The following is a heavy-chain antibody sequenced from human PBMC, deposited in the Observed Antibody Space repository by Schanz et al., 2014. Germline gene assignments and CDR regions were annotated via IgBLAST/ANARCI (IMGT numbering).Heavy chain of an antibody. CDR1: GFTFSTYY. Sequence: VQLVESGGGLVKPGGSLRLSCAASGFTFSTYYMNWVRQAPGKGLEWVALISYDGSSKNHADSVQGRFTISRDNSKNVLYLQMDSLRAEDTAVYYCARGIITMVRGGDVGAFDIWGQGTMVTVS. CDR2: ISYDGSSK. V-gene: IGHV3-33*08. CDR3: ARGIITMVRGGDVGAFDI. D-gene: IGHD3-10*01. J-gene: IGHJ3*02.